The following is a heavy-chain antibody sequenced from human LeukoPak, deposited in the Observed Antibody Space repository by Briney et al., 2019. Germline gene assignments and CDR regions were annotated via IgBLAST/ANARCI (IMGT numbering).Heavy chain of an antibody. CDR3: ARVPGYYDSSGYPLTYYYYGMDV. D-gene: IGHD3-22*01. CDR2: ISSSSSYI. Sequence: GGSLRLSCAASGFTFSSYSMNWVRQAPGKGLEWVSSISSSSSYIYYADSVKGRFTISRDNAKNSLYLQMNSLRAEDTAVYYCARVPGYYDSSGYPLTYYYYGMDVWGQGTTVTVSS. CDR1: GFTFSSYS. V-gene: IGHV3-21*01. J-gene: IGHJ6*02.